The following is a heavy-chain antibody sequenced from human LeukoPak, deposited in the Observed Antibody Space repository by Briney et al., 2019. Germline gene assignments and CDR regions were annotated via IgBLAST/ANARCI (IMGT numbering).Heavy chain of an antibody. Sequence: GGSLRLSCADSGFTFSSHWMHWVRQAPGKGLVWVSRIKYDASSTSYADSVKGRFTISRDNAKNSLYLQMNSLRAEDTAVYYCARDKDTWYYFDYWGQGTLVTVSS. D-gene: IGHD2-15*01. CDR2: IKYDASST. CDR3: ARDKDTWYYFDY. V-gene: IGHV3-74*01. J-gene: IGHJ4*02. CDR1: GFTFSSHW.